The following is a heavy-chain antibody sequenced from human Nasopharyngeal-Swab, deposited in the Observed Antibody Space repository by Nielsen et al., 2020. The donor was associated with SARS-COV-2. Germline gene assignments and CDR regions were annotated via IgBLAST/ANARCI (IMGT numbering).Heavy chain of an antibody. CDR2: ISYDGSNK. V-gene: IGHV3-30*18. D-gene: IGHD6-13*01. Sequence: GESLKISCAASGFTFSSYGMHWVRQAPGKGLEWVAVISYDGSNKYYADSVKGRFTISRDNSKNTLYLQMNSLRAEDTAVYYCAKEEGRIAAAGRPLPKTDPYYYGMDVWGQGTTVTVSS. CDR1: GFTFSSYG. CDR3: AKEEGRIAAAGRPLPKTDPYYYGMDV. J-gene: IGHJ6*02.